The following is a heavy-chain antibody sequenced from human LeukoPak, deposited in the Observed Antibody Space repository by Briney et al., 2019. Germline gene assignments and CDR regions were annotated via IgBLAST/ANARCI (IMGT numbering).Heavy chain of an antibody. D-gene: IGHD6-13*01. V-gene: IGHV3-48*03. CDR3: ASLSSSWSDY. Sequence: GGSLRLSCAASGFTFSSYEMNWVRQAPGKGLEWVSYISSSGSTIYYADSVKGRFTISRDNAKNSLYLQMNSLRAEDTAVYNCASLSSSWSDYWGQGTLVTVSS. CDR2: ISSSGSTI. J-gene: IGHJ4*02. CDR1: GFTFSSYE.